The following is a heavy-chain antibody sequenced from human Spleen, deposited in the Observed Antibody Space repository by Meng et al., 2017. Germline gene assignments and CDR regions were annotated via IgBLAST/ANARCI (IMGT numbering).Heavy chain of an antibody. CDR2: ISTYNGDT. CDR3: AKDVGSSFYYGPSS. D-gene: IGHD3-22*01. V-gene: IGHV1-18*01. CDR1: GYTSSRYA. J-gene: IGHJ5*02. Sequence: VSCLASGYTSSRYAISRVRQAPGQGLEWMGWISTYNGDTNYAQKPKGRATMTTDTSTRTAYREPRSLRSDDTAMYYCAKDVGSSFYYGPSSWGQGTLVTVSS.